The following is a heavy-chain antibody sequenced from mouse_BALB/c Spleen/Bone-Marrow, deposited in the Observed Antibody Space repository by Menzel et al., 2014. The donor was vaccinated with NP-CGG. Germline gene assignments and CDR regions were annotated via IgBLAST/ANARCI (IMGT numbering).Heavy chain of an antibody. V-gene: IGHV1S81*02. CDR2: INPSNGRA. CDR1: GYTFTSYW. J-gene: IGHJ3*01. D-gene: IGHD2-14*01. CDR3: ARRDFRSWFAY. Sequence: VKLMESGAELVKPGASVNLSCKASGYTFTSYWLYWVKQRPGQGLEWIGEINPSNGRANYNEKFKNKATLTVDKSTSTAYMQVSSLTSEDSAVYYCARRDFRSWFAYWGQGTLVTVSA.